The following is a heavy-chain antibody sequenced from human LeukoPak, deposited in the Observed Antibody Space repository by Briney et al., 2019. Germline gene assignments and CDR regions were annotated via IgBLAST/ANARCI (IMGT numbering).Heavy chain of an antibody. CDR1: GGAIISYY. D-gene: IGHD3-22*01. Sequence: SETLSLTCSVSGGAIISYYWSWIRQPAGKGPEWIGRIYPTGNTDYNPSLKARVTMSTDLSKKRFSLRLRSVTAADTAVYYCARLEFYDSTGYSPGYYMDVWGKGTAVTVSS. CDR3: ARLEFYDSTGYSPGYYMDV. V-gene: IGHV4-4*07. J-gene: IGHJ6*03. CDR2: IYPTGNT.